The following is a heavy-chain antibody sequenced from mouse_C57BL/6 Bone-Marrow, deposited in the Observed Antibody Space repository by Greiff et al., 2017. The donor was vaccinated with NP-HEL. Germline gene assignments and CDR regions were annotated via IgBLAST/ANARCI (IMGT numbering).Heavy chain of an antibody. J-gene: IGHJ2*01. CDR3: ARGLYFDY. V-gene: IGHV5-6*02. CDR2: ISSGGSYT. CDR1: GFTFSSYG. Sequence: EVKLMESGGDLVKPGGSLKLSCAASGFTFSSYGMSWVRQTPDKRLEWVATISSGGSYTYYPDSVKGRVTISRDTAKNTLYLQMSSLKSDDTAMYYCARGLYFDYWGQGTTLTVSS.